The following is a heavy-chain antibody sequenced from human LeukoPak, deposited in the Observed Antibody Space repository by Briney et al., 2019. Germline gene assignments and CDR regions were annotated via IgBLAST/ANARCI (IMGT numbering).Heavy chain of an antibody. V-gene: IGHV1-2*02. D-gene: IGHD2-15*01. CDR2: INPKTGGT. J-gene: IGHJ5*02. Sequence: ASVKVSCKASSYTFTNYAFTWVRQAPGQGLEWMGWINPKTGGTHYVQNFQGRVTMTRDTSITTVYMELNSLKSDDSAMYYCARDMRTPGIADWFDPWGQGTLVTVSS. CDR1: SYTFTNYA. CDR3: ARDMRTPGIADWFDP.